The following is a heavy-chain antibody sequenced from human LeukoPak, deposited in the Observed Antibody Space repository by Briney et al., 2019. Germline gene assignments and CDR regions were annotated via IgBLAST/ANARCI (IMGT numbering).Heavy chain of an antibody. CDR1: GYSFTGYY. CDR3: ASALNSRSSSC. Sequence: GASVKVSCKASGYSFTGYYMHWVRQAPGQVLEWMGWISPNSGGTNDAQKFQGRVTMTTDTTISTAYMELSRLRSDDTAVYYCASALNSRSSSCWGQGTRVTVSS. V-gene: IGHV1-2*02. J-gene: IGHJ4*02. CDR2: ISPNSGGT. D-gene: IGHD6-13*01.